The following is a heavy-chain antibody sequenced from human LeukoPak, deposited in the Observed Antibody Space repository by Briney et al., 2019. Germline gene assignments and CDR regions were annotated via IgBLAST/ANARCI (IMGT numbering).Heavy chain of an antibody. Sequence: ASVKVSCKASGGTFSSYAISWVRQAPGQGLEWMGGIIPIFGTANYAQKFQGRVTITADESTSTAYMELSSLRSEDTAVYYCARGSRLELRGANDYWGQGTLVTVSS. D-gene: IGHD1-7*01. CDR3: ARGSRLELRGANDY. CDR1: GGTFSSYA. CDR2: IIPIFGTA. V-gene: IGHV1-69*01. J-gene: IGHJ4*02.